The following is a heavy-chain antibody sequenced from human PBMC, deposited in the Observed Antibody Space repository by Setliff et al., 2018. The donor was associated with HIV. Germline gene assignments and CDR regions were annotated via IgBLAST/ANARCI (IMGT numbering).Heavy chain of an antibody. D-gene: IGHD3-16*01. J-gene: IGHJ4*02. CDR2: ISGSGGTV. Sequence: PSETLSLSCAASGVTFSNYAMAWVRQTPGKGLEWISYISGSGGTVHYADAVKGRFTISRDNAENVLYLQIHSLRAEDTAVYYCATDRGEPRWGQGTLVTVSS. V-gene: IGHV3-48*04. CDR3: ATDRGEPR. CDR1: GVTFSNYA.